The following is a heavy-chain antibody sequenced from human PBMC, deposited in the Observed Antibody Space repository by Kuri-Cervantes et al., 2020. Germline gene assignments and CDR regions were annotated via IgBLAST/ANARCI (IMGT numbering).Heavy chain of an antibody. V-gene: IGHV1-69*13. CDR1: GGTFSSYA. CDR2: IIPIFGTA. J-gene: IGHJ4*02. Sequence: SVKVSCKASGGTFSSYAISWVRQAPGQGLEWMGGIIPIFGTANYAQKFQGRVTITADESTSTAYMDLRSLRSDDTAVYYCARFIRGGYQPHSDYWGQGTLVTVSS. CDR3: ARFIRGGYQPHSDY. D-gene: IGHD5-12*01.